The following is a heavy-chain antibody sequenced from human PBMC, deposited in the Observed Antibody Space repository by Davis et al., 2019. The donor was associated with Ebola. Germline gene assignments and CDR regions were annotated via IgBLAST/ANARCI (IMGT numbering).Heavy chain of an antibody. CDR2: IYYSGST. D-gene: IGHD3-22*01. J-gene: IGHJ2*01. V-gene: IGHV4-59*12. Sequence: MPGGSLRLSCTISGGSISGYYWNWIRQPPGKGLEWIGNIYYSGSTHYNPSLKSRVTISVDTSKNQFSLTLSSVTAADTAVYYCARSIRIPMNWYFDLWGRGALVTVSS. CDR3: ARSIRIPMNWYFDL. CDR1: GGSISGYY.